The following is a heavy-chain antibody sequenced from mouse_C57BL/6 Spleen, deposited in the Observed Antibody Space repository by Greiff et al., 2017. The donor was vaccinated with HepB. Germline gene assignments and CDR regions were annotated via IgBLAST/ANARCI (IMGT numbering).Heavy chain of an antibody. V-gene: IGHV5-16*01. Sequence: EVKVVESEGGLVQPGSSMKLSCTASGFTFSDYYMAWVRQVPEKGLEWVANINYDGSSTYYLDSLKSRFIISRDNAKNILYLQMSSLKSEDTATYYCAREPGWDGAMDYWGQGTSVTVSS. J-gene: IGHJ4*01. CDR1: GFTFSDYY. CDR2: INYDGSST. CDR3: AREPGWDGAMDY. D-gene: IGHD4-1*01.